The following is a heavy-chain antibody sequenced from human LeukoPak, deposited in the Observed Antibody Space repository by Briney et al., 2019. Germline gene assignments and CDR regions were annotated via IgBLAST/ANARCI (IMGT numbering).Heavy chain of an antibody. CDR3: ARGGKALDIVVVVAATPTRFDY. V-gene: IGHV4-34*01. CDR1: GGSCSGYY. Sequence: SETLSCNGSGCGGSCSGYYWGWLRQAPGKGREWMGEINHSGSTNDNPSLNSRVTISVDTSQTQFSLKLSSVTAADTAVYYCARGGKALDIVVVVAATPTRFDYWGQGTLVTVSS. CDR2: INHSGST. D-gene: IGHD2-15*01. J-gene: IGHJ4*02.